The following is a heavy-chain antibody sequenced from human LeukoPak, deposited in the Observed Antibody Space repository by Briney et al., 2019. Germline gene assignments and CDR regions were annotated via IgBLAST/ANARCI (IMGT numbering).Heavy chain of an antibody. J-gene: IGHJ4*02. V-gene: IGHV3-53*01. Sequence: GGSLRLSCAASGFTVRRNYVSWGRRAPGKGMEWVSVIYSGCSTYYADSVKGRFNISRAKSKNTLHLQMNSLRAEDTAVYYCARGGEGCVWQSNYFGYGGQGTLVTVSS. D-gene: IGHD3-16*01. CDR3: ARGGEGCVWQSNYFGY. CDR2: IYSGCST. CDR1: GFTVRRNY.